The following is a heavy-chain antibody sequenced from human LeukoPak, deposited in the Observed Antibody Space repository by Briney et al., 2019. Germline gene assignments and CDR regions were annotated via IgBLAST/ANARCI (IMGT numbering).Heavy chain of an antibody. CDR1: GFNFTNAW. CDR3: VKDIQLST. Sequence: PGESLRLSCAASGFNFTNAWVTWVRQAPGKGLEWVSLIGSSGGSTYYADSVKGRFTISRDNSNHTLSLQMNSLRVEDTAIYYCVKDIQLSTWGLGTMVTVSS. CDR2: IGSSGGST. D-gene: IGHD5-24*01. J-gene: IGHJ3*01. V-gene: IGHV3-23*01.